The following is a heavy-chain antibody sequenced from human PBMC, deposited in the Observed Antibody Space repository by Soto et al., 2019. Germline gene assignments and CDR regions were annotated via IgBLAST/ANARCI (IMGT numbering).Heavy chain of an antibody. J-gene: IGHJ4*02. CDR3: ARGLTVTGLDY. V-gene: IGHV1-46*03. D-gene: IGHD4-17*01. CDR2: INPSGGST. Sequence: QVQMVQSGAEVKKPGASVKVSCKTSGYTFTTYYMHWVRQAPGQGLEWMGIINPSGGSTSYAQKLQGRVTMTRDTSTSTVYMEVRSLTSEDTAVYYCARGLTVTGLDYWGQGTLVTVSS. CDR1: GYTFTTYY.